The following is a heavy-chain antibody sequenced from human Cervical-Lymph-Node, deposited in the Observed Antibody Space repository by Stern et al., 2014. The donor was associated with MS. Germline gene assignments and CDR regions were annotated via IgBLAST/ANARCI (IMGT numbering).Heavy chain of an antibody. CDR2: ISGSGGST. Sequence: EVQLVQSGGGLVQPGGSLRLSCAASGFIFSGYAMTWVRQPPGKGLEWVSVISGSGGSTHYADSVKGRFTIFRDNSKNTLYLQMNSLRAEDTAVYYCAKDAAYSSGWYDYWGQGTLVTVSS. V-gene: IGHV3-23*04. CDR1: GFIFSGYA. D-gene: IGHD6-19*01. CDR3: AKDAAYSSGWYDY. J-gene: IGHJ4*02.